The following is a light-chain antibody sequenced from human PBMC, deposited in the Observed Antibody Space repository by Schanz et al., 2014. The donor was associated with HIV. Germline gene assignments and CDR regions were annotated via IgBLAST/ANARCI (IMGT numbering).Light chain of an antibody. Sequence: QSVLTQPPSVSAAPGQKVTISCSGSSSNIGNNYVSWYQQLPGTAPKLLIYDNNKRPSGIPDRFSGSKSGTSATLGITGLQTGDEADYYCGTWDSGLGLWVFGGGTKLTVL. CDR3: GTWDSGLGLWV. V-gene: IGLV1-51*01. CDR2: DNN. J-gene: IGLJ3*02. CDR1: SSNIGNNY.